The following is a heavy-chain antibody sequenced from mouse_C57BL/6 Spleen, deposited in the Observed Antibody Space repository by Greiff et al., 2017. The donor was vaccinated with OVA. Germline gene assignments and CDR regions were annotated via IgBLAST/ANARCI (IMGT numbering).Heavy chain of an antibody. D-gene: IGHD2-2*01. CDR1: GFTFSSYA. Sequence: EVMLVESGGGLVKPGGSLKLSCAASGFTFSSYAMSWVRQTPEKRLEWVATISDGGSYTYYPDNVKGRFTISRDNAKNNLYLQMSHLKSEDTAMYYCAREYYGYPWFAYWGQGTLVTVSA. V-gene: IGHV5-4*01. J-gene: IGHJ3*01. CDR3: AREYYGYPWFAY. CDR2: ISDGGSYT.